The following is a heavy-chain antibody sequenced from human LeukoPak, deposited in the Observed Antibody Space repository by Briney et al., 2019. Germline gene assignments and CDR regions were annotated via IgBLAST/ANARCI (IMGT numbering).Heavy chain of an antibody. D-gene: IGHD2-2*02. Sequence: GESLKISCKGSGYSLTSYWIGWVRQMPGKGLEWMGIIYPGDSDTRYSPSFQGQVTISADKSISTAYLQWSSLKASDTAMYYCARRLVAGYCSSTSCYTNWFDPWGQGTLVTVSS. V-gene: IGHV5-51*01. CDR3: ARRLVAGYCSSTSCYTNWFDP. J-gene: IGHJ5*02. CDR1: GYSLTSYW. CDR2: IYPGDSDT.